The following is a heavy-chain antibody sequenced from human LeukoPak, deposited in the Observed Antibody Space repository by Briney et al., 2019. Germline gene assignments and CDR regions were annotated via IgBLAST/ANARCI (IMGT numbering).Heavy chain of an antibody. J-gene: IGHJ4*02. D-gene: IGHD6-19*01. CDR1: GGSISSYY. CDR3: ARGRGVAGIDY. V-gene: IGHV4-34*01. Sequence: SETLSLTCTVSGGSISSYYWSWIRQPPGKGLEWIGEINHSGSTNYNPSLKSRVTISVDTSKNQFSLKLSSVTAADTAVYYCARGRGVAGIDYWGQGTLVTVSS. CDR2: INHSGST.